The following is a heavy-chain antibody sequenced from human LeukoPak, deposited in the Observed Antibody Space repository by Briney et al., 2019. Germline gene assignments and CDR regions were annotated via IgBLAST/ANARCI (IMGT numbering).Heavy chain of an antibody. CDR2: ISSNGGST. V-gene: IGHV3-64D*06. D-gene: IGHD6-19*01. CDR3: VKIQIAEAKDY. Sequence: GGSLRLSCSAYGFTFSSYAMHWVRQAPGKGRECVSSISSNGGSTYYADSVKGRFTISRDNSKSTLYLQMSSLRAEDTAVYYCVKIQIAEAKDYWGQGTLVTVSS. J-gene: IGHJ4*02. CDR1: GFTFSSYA.